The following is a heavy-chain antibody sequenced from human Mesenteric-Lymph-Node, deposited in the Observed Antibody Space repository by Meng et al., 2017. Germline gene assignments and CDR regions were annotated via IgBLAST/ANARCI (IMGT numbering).Heavy chain of an antibody. CDR1: GFTFSTYW. J-gene: IGHJ4*02. V-gene: IGHV3-74*01. CDR3: AAAMSSF. Sequence: EVQLVESGGGLVQPGGSLRLSCAASGFTFSTYWMHWVRQAPGKGLVWVSRINSDGTITTYADSVKGRFVISRDNAKNTLYLQMNTLRAEDTAVYYCAAAMSSFWGQGALVTVSS. CDR2: INSDGTIT. D-gene: IGHD5-18*01.